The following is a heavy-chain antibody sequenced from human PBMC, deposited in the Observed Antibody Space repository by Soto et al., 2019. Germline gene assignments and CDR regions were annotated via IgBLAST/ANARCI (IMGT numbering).Heavy chain of an antibody. V-gene: IGHV4-59*01. Sequence: ERLCRTGPVSGGSLRIYDSSGIRQPPGKGLEWIGYIYYSGSTNYNPSRKSRVSISVDTHNNQFSLKLSSATAADQAVYYCARGEVAAGYWGQGTLVTVYS. CDR2: IYYSGST. J-gene: IGHJ4*02. D-gene: IGHD6-19*01. CDR1: GGSLRIYD. CDR3: ARGEVAAGY.